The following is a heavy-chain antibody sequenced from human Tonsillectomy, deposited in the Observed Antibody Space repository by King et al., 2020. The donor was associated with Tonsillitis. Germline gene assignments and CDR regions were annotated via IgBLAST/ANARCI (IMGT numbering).Heavy chain of an antibody. CDR3: AKGGCSSTSCYYDCDY. J-gene: IGHJ4*02. Sequence: VQLVESGGGLVQPGGSLRLSCAASAFTFSSYAMSWVRQAPGKGLEWVSAISGSGGSTYYADSVKGRFTISRDNSKNTLYLQMNSLRAEDTAVYYCAKGGCSSTSCYYDCDYWGQGTLVTVSS. CDR2: ISGSGGST. CDR1: AFTFSSYA. D-gene: IGHD2-2*01. V-gene: IGHV3-23*04.